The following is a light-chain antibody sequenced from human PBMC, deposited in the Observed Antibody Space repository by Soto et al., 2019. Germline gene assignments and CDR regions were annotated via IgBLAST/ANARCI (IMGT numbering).Light chain of an antibody. CDR2: DVS. V-gene: IGLV2-11*01. CDR3: CAYAGSYTLV. J-gene: IGLJ2*01. CDR1: GSDVGAYKY. Sequence: QSALTQPRSVSGSPGQSVTISCTGTGSDVGAYKYVSWYQQNPGKAPKLMIYDVSERPSGVPDRFSGSKSGNMASLTISGLQAEDEDDYYCCAYAGSYTLVFGGGTKVTVL.